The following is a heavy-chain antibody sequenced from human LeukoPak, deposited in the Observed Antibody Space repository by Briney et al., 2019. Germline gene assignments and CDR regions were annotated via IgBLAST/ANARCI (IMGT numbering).Heavy chain of an antibody. CDR3: ARELWLSPRYYYYYMDV. J-gene: IGHJ6*03. D-gene: IGHD6-19*01. V-gene: IGHV3-66*02. CDR2: IYSGGST. CDR1: GFTVSSNY. Sequence: GGSLRLSCAASGFTVSSNYMSWVRQAPGKGLEWVSVIYSGGSTYYADSVKGRFTISRDNSKNTLYLQMNSLRVEDAAVYYCARELWLSPRYYYYYMDVWGKGTTVTVSS.